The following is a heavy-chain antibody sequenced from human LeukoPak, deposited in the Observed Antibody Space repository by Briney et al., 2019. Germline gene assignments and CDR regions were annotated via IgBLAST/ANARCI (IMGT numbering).Heavy chain of an antibody. J-gene: IGHJ3*02. CDR1: GYTFADYW. V-gene: IGHV5-51*01. CDR3: ARHTRGVDTALVQDAFDI. D-gene: IGHD5-18*01. Sequence: GESLKISCKVSGYTFADYWIGWVRQMPGKGLEWMGMIYPGDSDTRYSPSFQGQVTISVDKSISTAYLQWSSLKASDTAMYYCARHTRGVDTALVQDAFDIWGQGTRVTVSS. CDR2: IYPGDSDT.